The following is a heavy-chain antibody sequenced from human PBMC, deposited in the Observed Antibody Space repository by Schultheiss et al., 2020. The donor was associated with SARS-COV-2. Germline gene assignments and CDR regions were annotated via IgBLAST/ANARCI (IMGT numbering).Heavy chain of an antibody. V-gene: IGHV3-48*03. CDR2: ISSRGSTI. CDR1: GFTFSSYE. D-gene: IGHD5-18*01. Sequence: GGSLRLSCAASGFTFSSYEMNWVRQAPGKGLEWVSYISSRGSTIYYADSVKGRFTISRDNAKNSLYLQMNSLRAEDTAVYYCARDRPLYSYGPNDAFDIWGQGTMVTVSS. CDR3: ARDRPLYSYGPNDAFDI. J-gene: IGHJ3*02.